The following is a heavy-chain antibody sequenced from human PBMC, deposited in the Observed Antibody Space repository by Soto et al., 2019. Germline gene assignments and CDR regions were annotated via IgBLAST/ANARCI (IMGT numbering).Heavy chain of an antibody. D-gene: IGHD1-1*01. J-gene: IGHJ4*02. V-gene: IGHV3-23*01. CDR3: AKLYWNPRYFDY. Sequence: EVQLLESGGGLVQPGGSLRLSCAASGFTFTNVATTWVRQAPGKGLEWVSTITDSGGSTDYADSVKGRFTISRDNSKSTLYLQMNNLRADDTAVYYCAKLYWNPRYFDYWGQGARVTISS. CDR2: ITDSGGST. CDR1: GFTFTNVA.